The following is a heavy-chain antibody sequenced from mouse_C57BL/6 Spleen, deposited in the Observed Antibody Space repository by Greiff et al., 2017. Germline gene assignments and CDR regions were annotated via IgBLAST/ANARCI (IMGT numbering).Heavy chain of an antibody. D-gene: IGHD1-1*01. CDR2: INPGSGGT. CDR3: AREYGSSLYYFDY. V-gene: IGHV1-54*01. CDR1: GYAFTNYL. J-gene: IGHJ2*01. Sequence: VQLQQSGAELVRPGTSVKVSCKASGYAFTNYLIEWVKQRPGQGLEWIGVINPGSGGTNYNEKFKGKATLTADKSSSTAYMQLSSLTSEDSAVYFCAREYGSSLYYFDYWGQGTTLTVSS.